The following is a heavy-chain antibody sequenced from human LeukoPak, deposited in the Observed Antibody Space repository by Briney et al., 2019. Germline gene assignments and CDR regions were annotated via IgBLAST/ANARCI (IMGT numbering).Heavy chain of an antibody. CDR1: GYSFTSYW. Sequence: GESLKISCKASGYSFTSYWIGWVRQMPGKGLEWMGRIDPSDSYTNYSPSFQGHVTISADKSISTAYLQWSSLKASDTAMYYCARQGILAVAGRVNLDYWGQGTLVTVSS. J-gene: IGHJ4*02. CDR2: IDPSDSYT. CDR3: ARQGILAVAGRVNLDY. V-gene: IGHV5-10-1*01. D-gene: IGHD6-19*01.